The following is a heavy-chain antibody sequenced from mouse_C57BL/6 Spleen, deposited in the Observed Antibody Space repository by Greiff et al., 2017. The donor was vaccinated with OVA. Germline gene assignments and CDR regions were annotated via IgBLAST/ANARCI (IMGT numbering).Heavy chain of an antibody. CDR3: TRDVLSYGNYVDYAMDY. Sequence: EVQGVESGEGLVKPGGSLKLSCAASGFTFSSYAMSWVRQTPEKRLEWVAYISSGGDYIYYADTVKGRFTISRDNARNTLYLQMSSLKSEDTAMYYCTRDVLSYGNYVDYAMDYWGQGTSVTVSS. V-gene: IGHV5-9-1*02. J-gene: IGHJ4*01. CDR1: GFTFSSYA. CDR2: ISSGGDYI. D-gene: IGHD2-1*01.